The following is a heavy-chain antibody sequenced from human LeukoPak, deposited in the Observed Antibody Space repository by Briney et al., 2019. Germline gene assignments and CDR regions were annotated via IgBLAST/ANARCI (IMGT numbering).Heavy chain of an antibody. CDR3: ARGDITMVRGVSFYYYYYMDV. CDR2: MNPNSGDT. V-gene: IGHV1-8*01. Sequence: ASVKVSCKASGYTFTSYDINWVRQATGQGPEWMGWMNPNSGDTGYAQKFQGRVTMTRNTSISTAYMELSSLRSEDTAVYYCARGDITMVRGVSFYYYYYMDVWGKGTTVTVSS. D-gene: IGHD3-10*01. J-gene: IGHJ6*03. CDR1: GYTFTSYD.